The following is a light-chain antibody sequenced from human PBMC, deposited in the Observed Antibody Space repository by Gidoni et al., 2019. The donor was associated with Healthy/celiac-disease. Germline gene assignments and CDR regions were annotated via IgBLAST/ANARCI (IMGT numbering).Light chain of an antibody. CDR2: AAS. J-gene: IGKJ2*01. Sequence: AIRITQSPSSLSASTGDRVTITWRATQGISSYLAWYQQKPGKAPKLLIYAASTLQRGVPSRFSGSGSGTDFTLTISCLQSEDFATYYCQQYYSYPQAFGQGTKLEIK. CDR3: QQYYSYPQA. CDR1: QGISSY. V-gene: IGKV1-8*01.